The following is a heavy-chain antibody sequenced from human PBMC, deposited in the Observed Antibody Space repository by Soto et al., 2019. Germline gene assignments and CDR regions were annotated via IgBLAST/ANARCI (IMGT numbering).Heavy chain of an antibody. J-gene: IGHJ4*02. D-gene: IGHD6-13*01. CDR1: GGSISSHY. CDR3: ARSYGDSSSWPFDY. V-gene: IGHV4-59*08. CDR2: IYNTGSA. Sequence: QVQLQESGPGLVKPSETLSLTCTVSGGSISSHYWSWIRQPPGMALEWIGYIYNTGSANYNPSLKSRVTISVATSKNQFSLKLSSVTASDTAAYYCARSYGDSSSWPFDYWGQGTLVTVSS.